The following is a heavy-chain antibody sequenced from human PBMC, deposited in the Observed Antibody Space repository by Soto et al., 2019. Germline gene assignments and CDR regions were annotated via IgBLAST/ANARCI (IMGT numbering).Heavy chain of an antibody. CDR1: GASISSSNW. Sequence: QVQLQESGPGLVKPSETLSLTCAVSGASISSSNWWSWVRQPPGKGLEWIGEIYHSGTTNYNPSLKSRVTISLDKSRNQFSLKLTSVTAADTAIYYRARAAPRISHYGMDVWGQGTTVAVSS. J-gene: IGHJ6*02. D-gene: IGHD6-6*01. CDR3: ARAAPRISHYGMDV. V-gene: IGHV4-4*02. CDR2: IYHSGTT.